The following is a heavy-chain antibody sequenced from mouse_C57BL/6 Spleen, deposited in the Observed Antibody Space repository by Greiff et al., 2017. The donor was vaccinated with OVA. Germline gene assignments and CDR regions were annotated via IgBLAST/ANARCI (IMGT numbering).Heavy chain of an antibody. CDR3: ARHYGSSYGYAMDY. CDR2: ISGGGGNT. D-gene: IGHD1-1*01. Sequence: EVQGVESGGGLVKPGGSLKLSCAASGFTFSSYTMSWVRQTPEKRLEWVATISGGGGNTYYPDSVKGRFTISRDNAKNTLYLQMSSLRSEDTALYYCARHYGSSYGYAMDYWGQGTSVTVSS. V-gene: IGHV5-9*01. J-gene: IGHJ4*01. CDR1: GFTFSSYT.